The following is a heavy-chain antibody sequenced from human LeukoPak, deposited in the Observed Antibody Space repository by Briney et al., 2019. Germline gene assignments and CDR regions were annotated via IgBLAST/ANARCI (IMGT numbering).Heavy chain of an antibody. Sequence: GGSLRLSCAASGFTFSGYGMNWVRQAPGKGLDWLAIIWYDGSKTHYADSVKGRFTISRDNDKKSLYLQMNSLRAEDTAVYYCAREASWGGYSYGYCDYWGQGTLVTVSS. CDR2: IWYDGSKT. J-gene: IGHJ4*02. V-gene: IGHV3-33*01. CDR1: GFTFSGYG. CDR3: AREASWGGYSYGYCDY. D-gene: IGHD5-18*01.